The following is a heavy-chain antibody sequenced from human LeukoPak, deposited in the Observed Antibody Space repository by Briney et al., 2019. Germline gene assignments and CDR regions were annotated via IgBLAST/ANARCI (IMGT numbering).Heavy chain of an antibody. CDR2: INHSGST. Sequence: PSETLSLTCAVYGGSFSGYYWSWIRQPPGKGLEWIGEINHSGSTNCNPSLKSRVTISVDTSKNQFSLKLSSVTAADTAVYYCARLQSKKYYFDYWGQGTLVTVSS. J-gene: IGHJ4*02. V-gene: IGHV4-34*01. CDR1: GGSFSGYY. CDR3: ARLQSKKYYFDY.